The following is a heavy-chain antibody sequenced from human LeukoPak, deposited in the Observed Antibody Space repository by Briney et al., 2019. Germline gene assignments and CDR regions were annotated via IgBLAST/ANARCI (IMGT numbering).Heavy chain of an antibody. CDR3: ARVKIPAYYYDSSGYYDI. CDR2: IYYSGST. Sequence: SETLSLTCTVSGGSISSSSYYWGWIRQPPGKGLEWIGSIYYSGSTYYNPSLKSRVTISVDTSKNQFSLKLSSVTAADTAVYYCARVKIPAYYYDSSGYYDIWGQGTMVTVSS. V-gene: IGHV4-39*07. J-gene: IGHJ3*02. D-gene: IGHD3-22*01. CDR1: GGSISSSSYY.